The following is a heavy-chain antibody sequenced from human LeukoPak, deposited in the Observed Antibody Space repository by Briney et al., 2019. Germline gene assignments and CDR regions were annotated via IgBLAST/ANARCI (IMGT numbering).Heavy chain of an antibody. CDR3: ARDRIGFGAFDI. CDR2: ISGNSRDT. CDR1: GFIFNDYY. J-gene: IGHJ3*02. V-gene: IGHV3-11*05. D-gene: IGHD3-16*01. Sequence: TGGSLRLSCAASGFIFNDYYMTWIRQAPGKGLEWVSYISGNSRDTYYADSVKGRFTLSRDNTKNSLYLQMNSLRAEDTAVYYCARDRIGFGAFDIWGQGTVVTVSS.